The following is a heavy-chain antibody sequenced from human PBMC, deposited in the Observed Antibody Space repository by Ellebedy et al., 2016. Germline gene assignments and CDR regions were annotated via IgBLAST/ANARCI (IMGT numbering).Heavy chain of an antibody. V-gene: IGHV4-4*02. CDR3: AREVPITMIVVVITTFFDY. D-gene: IGHD3-22*01. Sequence: SETLSLXXAVSGGSISSSNWWSWVRQPPGKGLEWIGEINHSGSTNYNPSLKSRVTISVDTSKNQFSLKLSSVTAADTAVYYCAREVPITMIVVVITTFFDYWGQGTLVTVSS. CDR1: GGSISSSNW. J-gene: IGHJ4*02. CDR2: INHSGST.